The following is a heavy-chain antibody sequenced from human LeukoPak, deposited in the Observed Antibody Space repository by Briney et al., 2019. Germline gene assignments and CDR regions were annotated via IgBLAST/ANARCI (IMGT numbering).Heavy chain of an antibody. Sequence: PGGSLRLSCAASGFTFSSYSMNWVRQAPGKGLEWVSSISSSSSYIYYVDPVEGRFTISRDNAKKSLYLQINSRRAQDTAVYYCARARYSSSAGDYWGQGTLLTVSS. CDR1: GFTFSSYS. CDR3: ARARYSSSAGDY. V-gene: IGHV3-21*04. J-gene: IGHJ4*02. D-gene: IGHD6-6*01. CDR2: ISSSSSYI.